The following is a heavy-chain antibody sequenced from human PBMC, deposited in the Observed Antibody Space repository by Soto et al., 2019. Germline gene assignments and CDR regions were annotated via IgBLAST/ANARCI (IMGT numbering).Heavy chain of an antibody. CDR3: ARAGEPALPRNWFDP. CDR1: GGSISSGGYY. V-gene: IGHV4-31*03. CDR2: IYYSGST. J-gene: IGHJ5*02. Sequence: SETLSLTCTVSGGSISSGGYYWSWIRQHPGKGLEWIGYIYYSGSTYYNPSLKSRVTISVDTSKNQFSLKLSSVTAADTAVYYCARAGEPALPRNWFDPWGQGTLVTVSS. D-gene: IGHD2-2*01.